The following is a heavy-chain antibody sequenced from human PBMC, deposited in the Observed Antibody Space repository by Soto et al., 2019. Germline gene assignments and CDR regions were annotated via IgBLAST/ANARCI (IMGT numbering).Heavy chain of an antibody. V-gene: IGHV1-8*01. D-gene: IGHD3-9*01. CDR3: ARGRSVWLLNDY. CDR1: GYTFTSYG. J-gene: IGHJ4*02. Sequence: GASVKVSCKASGYTFTSYGINWVRQATGQGLEWMGWMNPNSGNTGYAQKFQGRVTMTRNTSISTAYMELSSLRSEDTAVYYCARGRSVWLLNDYWGQGTLVTVS. CDR2: MNPNSGNT.